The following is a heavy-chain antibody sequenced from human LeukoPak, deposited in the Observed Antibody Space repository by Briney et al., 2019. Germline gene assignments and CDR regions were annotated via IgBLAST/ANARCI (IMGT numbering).Heavy chain of an antibody. Sequence: ASVKVSCKASGYTFTSYGISWVRQAPGQGLEWMGGIIPIFGTANYAQKFQGRVTITTDESTSTAYMELSSLRSEVTAVYYCARGAGLPYYYMDVWGKGTTVTVSS. CDR1: GYTFTSYG. J-gene: IGHJ6*03. D-gene: IGHD5-18*01. CDR3: ARGAGLPYYYMDV. CDR2: IIPIFGTA. V-gene: IGHV1-69*05.